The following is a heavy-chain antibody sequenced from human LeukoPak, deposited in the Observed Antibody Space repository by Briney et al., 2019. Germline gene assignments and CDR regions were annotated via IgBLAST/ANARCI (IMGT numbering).Heavy chain of an antibody. V-gene: IGHV3-23*01. CDR2: ISGSGGST. J-gene: IGHJ6*02. D-gene: IGHD6-13*01. CDR3: AKARGPIAAAGTIGYYGMDV. Sequence: PGGSLRLSCAASGFTFSSYAMSWVRQASGKGLEWVSAISGSGGSTYYADSVKGRFTISRDNSKNTLYLQMNSLRAEDTAVYYCAKARGPIAAAGTIGYYGMDVWGQGTTVTVSS. CDR1: GFTFSSYA.